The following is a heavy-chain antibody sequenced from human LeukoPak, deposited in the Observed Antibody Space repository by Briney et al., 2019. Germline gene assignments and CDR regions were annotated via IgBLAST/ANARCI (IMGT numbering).Heavy chain of an antibody. J-gene: IGHJ3*02. Sequence: PVKVSCKASGGTFSSYAISWVRQAPGQGLEWMGRIIPILGIANYAQKFQGRVTITADKSTSTAYMELSSLRSEDTAVYYCAHSIGGFGELLYYAFDIWGQGTMVTVSS. CDR2: IIPILGIA. V-gene: IGHV1-69*04. CDR3: AHSIGGFGELLYYAFDI. D-gene: IGHD3-10*01. CDR1: GGTFSSYA.